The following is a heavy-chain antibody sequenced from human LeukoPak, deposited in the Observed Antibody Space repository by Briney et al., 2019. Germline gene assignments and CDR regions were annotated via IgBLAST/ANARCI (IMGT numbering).Heavy chain of an antibody. CDR1: GGSISSGDYY. Sequence: SETLSLTCTVSGGSISSGDYYWSWIRQPPGKGLEWIGYIYYSGGTYYNPSLKSRVTISVDTSKNQFSLKLSSVTAADTAVYYCARGTTVTSTDVFDYWGQGTLVTVSS. D-gene: IGHD4-17*01. J-gene: IGHJ4*02. V-gene: IGHV4-30-4*01. CDR2: IYYSGGT. CDR3: ARGTTVTSTDVFDY.